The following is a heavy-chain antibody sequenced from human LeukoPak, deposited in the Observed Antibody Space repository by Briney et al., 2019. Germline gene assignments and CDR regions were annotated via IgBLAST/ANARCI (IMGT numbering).Heavy chain of an antibody. V-gene: IGHV4-59*01. CDR3: ARVRYSPTTGSYYFDY. CDR2: IYNSGST. D-gene: IGHD1-26*01. CDR1: GGSISSYY. J-gene: IGHJ4*02. Sequence: PSETLSLTCTVSGGSISSYYWSWIRLPPGPGLEWIANIYNSGSTNYNPSLKSRVTISVDTSKNQFSLKLSSVTAADTAVYYCARVRYSPTTGSYYFDYWGQGTLVTVSS.